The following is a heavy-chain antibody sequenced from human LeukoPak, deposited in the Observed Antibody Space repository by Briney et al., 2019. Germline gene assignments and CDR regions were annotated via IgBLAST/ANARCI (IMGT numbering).Heavy chain of an antibody. CDR2: IKEDGSQK. V-gene: IGHV3-7*03. CDR1: GFTFSNYW. J-gene: IGHJ4*02. D-gene: IGHD3-3*01. Sequence: GGSLRLSCAASGFTFSNYWMNWVRQAPGKGLEWVANIKEDGSQKYYVDSVKGRFTISRDNAKNSLYLQMNSLRAEDTAVYYCARVAGLYYDFWSGYLDYWGQGTLVTVSS. CDR3: ARVAGLYYDFWSGYLDY.